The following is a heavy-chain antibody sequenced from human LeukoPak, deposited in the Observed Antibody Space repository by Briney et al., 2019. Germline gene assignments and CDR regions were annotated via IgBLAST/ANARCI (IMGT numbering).Heavy chain of an antibody. V-gene: IGHV4-38-2*02. CDR3: ARANGSSILYYYYYYMDV. CDR1: GYSISSGYY. J-gene: IGHJ6*03. D-gene: IGHD1-26*01. CDR2: IYHSGST. Sequence: SETLSLTCTVSGYSISSGYYWGWIRQPPGKGLEWIGSIYHSGSTYYNPSLKSRVTISVDTSKNQFSLKLSSVTAADTAVYYCARANGSSILYYYYYYMDVWGKGTTVTVS.